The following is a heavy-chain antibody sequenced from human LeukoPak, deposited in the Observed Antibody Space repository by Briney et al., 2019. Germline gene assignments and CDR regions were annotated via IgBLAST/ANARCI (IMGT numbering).Heavy chain of an antibody. CDR1: GGSFSGYY. Sequence: SETLSLTCAVYGGSFSGYYWSWIRQPPGKGLEWIGEINHSGSTNYNPSLKSRVTISVDTSKNQFSLKLSSVTAADTAVYYCARIGGGPAFDYWAREPWSPSPQ. J-gene: IGHJ4*02. CDR2: INHSGST. D-gene: IGHD3-10*01. CDR3: ARIGGGPAFDY. V-gene: IGHV4-34*01.